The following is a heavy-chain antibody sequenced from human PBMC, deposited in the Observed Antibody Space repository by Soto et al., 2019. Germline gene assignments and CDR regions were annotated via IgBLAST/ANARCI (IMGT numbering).Heavy chain of an antibody. CDR3: ARGFLQWLVRGYPRLVKQYYFDY. CDR1: GYTFTSYG. Sequence: ASVKVSCKASGYTFTSYGISWVRQAPGQGLEWMGWISAYNGNTNYAQKLQGRVTMTTDTSTSTAYMELRSLRSDDTAVYYCARGFLQWLVRGYPRLVKQYYFDYWGQGTLVTVSS. CDR2: ISAYNGNT. V-gene: IGHV1-18*01. J-gene: IGHJ4*02. D-gene: IGHD6-19*01.